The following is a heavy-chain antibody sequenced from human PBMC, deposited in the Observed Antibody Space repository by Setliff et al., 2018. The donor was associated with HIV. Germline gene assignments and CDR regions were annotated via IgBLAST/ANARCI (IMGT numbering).Heavy chain of an antibody. D-gene: IGHD3-22*01. CDR2: FIPFFGTR. CDR1: GGTFNNLA. V-gene: IGHV1-69*13. J-gene: IGHJ4*02. CDR3: AASMIIEVCPAH. Sequence: SVKVSCKASGGTFNNLAITWVRQAPGQGLEWMGEFIPFFGTRNYAQRFQGRVSFTADASTNTAYMELSSLRSEDTAMYYCAASMIIEVCPAHWGQGTLVTVSS.